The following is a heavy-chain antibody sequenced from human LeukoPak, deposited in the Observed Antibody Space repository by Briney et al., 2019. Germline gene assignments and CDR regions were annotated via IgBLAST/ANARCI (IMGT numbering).Heavy chain of an antibody. CDR3: AKPMLGSCSSTSCYGWYYFDY. Sequence: SVKVSCKASGGTFSSYAISWVRQAPGQGGEWMGGIIPILGTANYAQKFQGRVTITADESTSTAYMQPSSLRSEDTAVYSCAKPMLGSCSSTSCYGWYYFDYWGQGTLVTVSS. D-gene: IGHD2-2*01. J-gene: IGHJ4*02. V-gene: IGHV1-69*13. CDR2: IIPILGTA. CDR1: GGTFSSYA.